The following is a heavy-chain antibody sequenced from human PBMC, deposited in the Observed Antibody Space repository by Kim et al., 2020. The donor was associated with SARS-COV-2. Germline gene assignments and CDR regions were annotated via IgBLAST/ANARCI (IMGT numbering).Heavy chain of an antibody. J-gene: IGHJ6*02. V-gene: IGHV3-74*01. CDR2: LSPDGTSA. Sequence: GGSLRLSCGASGFTLSDYLIHWVRRVQGKGLAWVSRLSPDGTSAIYAASVKGRFTISRDNAKNTMYLHMNSLRVEDSAVYYCARDRLGALAHPRRGTDVWGQGTTVTVSS. CDR3: ARDRLGALAHPRRGTDV. D-gene: IGHD6-19*01. CDR1: GFTLSDYL.